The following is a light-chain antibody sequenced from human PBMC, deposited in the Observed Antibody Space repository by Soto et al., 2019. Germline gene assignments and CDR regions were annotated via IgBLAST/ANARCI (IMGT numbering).Light chain of an antibody. CDR3: SSYNIGSTYG. CDR2: QVT. CDR1: SSDIGYYNY. J-gene: IGLJ1*01. Sequence: QSVLTQPASVSGSPGQSITISCTGTSSDIGYYNYVSWFQQHPGKAPKLIISQVTTRPSGISTRFSGSKSGNTASLTISGLAAADEALYDRSSYNIGSTYGFGPGTKVTVL. V-gene: IGLV2-14*01.